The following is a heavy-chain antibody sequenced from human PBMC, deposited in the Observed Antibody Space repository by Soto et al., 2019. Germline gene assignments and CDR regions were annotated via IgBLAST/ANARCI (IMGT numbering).Heavy chain of an antibody. D-gene: IGHD3-9*01. CDR2: IYYSGST. CDR3: ARYKYYDILTGLQNTWFGP. J-gene: IGHJ5*02. Sequence: SETLSLTCTVSGASISSGDYYWSWIRQPPGKGLEWIGYIYYSGSTYYNPSLKSRVTISVDMSKNQFSLKLSSVTAADTAVYYCARYKYYDILTGLQNTWFGPWGQGTLVTVSS. CDR1: GASISSGDYY. V-gene: IGHV4-30-4*01.